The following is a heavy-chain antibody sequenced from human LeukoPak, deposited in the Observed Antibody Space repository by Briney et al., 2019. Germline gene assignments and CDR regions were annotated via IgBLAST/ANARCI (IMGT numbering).Heavy chain of an antibody. CDR2: IKEDGSQT. Sequence: GGSLRLSCAASGFRFGSFWMTWIRQAPGKGLEWVGHIKEDGSQTNYIDSVTGRFTISRDNTKDSLYLQMNSLRAEDTAVYFCVRHVGWFHFDSWGQGILVTVSS. CDR1: GFRFGSFW. V-gene: IGHV3-7*01. CDR3: VRHVGWFHFDS. J-gene: IGHJ4*02. D-gene: IGHD2-15*01.